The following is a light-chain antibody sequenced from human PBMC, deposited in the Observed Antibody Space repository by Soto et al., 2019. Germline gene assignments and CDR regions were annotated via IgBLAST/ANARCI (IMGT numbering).Light chain of an antibody. CDR1: DSNIGSNS. J-gene: IGLJ2*01. Sequence: QSVLTQPPSASGTPGQRVSITCSGSDSNIGSNSVHWYQQVPGMAPKLLVYKSDQRPSGVPDRFSGSKSVTSACLAISGLRAEDEAEYYCATWDDGLSGVLFGGGTKLTVL. CDR2: KSD. V-gene: IGLV1-47*01. CDR3: ATWDDGLSGVL.